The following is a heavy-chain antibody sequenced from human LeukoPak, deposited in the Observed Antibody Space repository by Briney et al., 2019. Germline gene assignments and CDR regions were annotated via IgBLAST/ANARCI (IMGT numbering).Heavy chain of an antibody. D-gene: IGHD6-19*01. J-gene: IGHJ3*02. Sequence: SETLSLTCTVSGGSISSYYWSWIRQPPGKGLEWIGYIYYGGSTNYNPSLKSRVTISVDTSKNQFSLKLSSVTAADTAVYYCASYLAVAVNAFDIWGQGTMVTVSS. CDR1: GGSISSYY. CDR3: ASYLAVAVNAFDI. CDR2: IYYGGST. V-gene: IGHV4-59*12.